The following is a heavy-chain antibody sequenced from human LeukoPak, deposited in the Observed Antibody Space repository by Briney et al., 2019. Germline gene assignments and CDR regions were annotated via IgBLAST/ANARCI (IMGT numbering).Heavy chain of an antibody. CDR1: GGTFSSYA. V-gene: IGHV1-69*13. D-gene: IGHD5-18*01. Sequence: SVKVSCKASGGTFSSYAISWVRQAPGQGLEWMGGIIPILGTANYAQKFQGRVTITADESTSTAYMELSSLRSEDTAVYYCARDARGYSYGTETFDYWGQGTLVTVSS. J-gene: IGHJ4*02. CDR2: IIPILGTA. CDR3: ARDARGYSYGTETFDY.